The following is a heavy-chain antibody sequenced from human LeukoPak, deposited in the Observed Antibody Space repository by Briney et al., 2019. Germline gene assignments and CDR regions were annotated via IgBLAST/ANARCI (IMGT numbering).Heavy chain of an antibody. CDR3: ARDRDYFDY. Sequence: GGSLRLSCAASGFTFSSYWMHWVRQAPGKGLVWVSVIYSGGSTYYADSVKGRFTISRDNSKNTLYLQMNSLRAEDAAVYYCARDRDYFDYWGQGTLVTVSS. J-gene: IGHJ4*02. V-gene: IGHV3-53*01. CDR2: IYSGGST. CDR1: GFTFSSYW.